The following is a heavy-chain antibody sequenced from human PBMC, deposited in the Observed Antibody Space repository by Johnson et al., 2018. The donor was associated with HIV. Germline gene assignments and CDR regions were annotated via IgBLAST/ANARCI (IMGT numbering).Heavy chain of an antibody. CDR1: GFTVSSNE. Sequence: VQLVESGGGLVQPGGSLRLSCAASGFTVSSNEMSWVRQAPGKGLEWVSSISGGSTYYADSRKGRFTISRDNSKNTLYLQMNSLRAEDTAVYYCARGWQQRAFDIWGQGTMVTVSS. CDR3: ARGWQQRAFDI. D-gene: IGHD6-13*01. V-gene: IGHV3-38*03. CDR2: ISGGST. J-gene: IGHJ3*02.